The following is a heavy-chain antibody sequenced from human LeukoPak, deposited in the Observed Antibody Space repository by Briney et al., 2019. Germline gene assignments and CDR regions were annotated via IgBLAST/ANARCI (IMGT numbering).Heavy chain of an antibody. J-gene: IGHJ6*02. CDR3: AKGVTQTPYYGMDV. D-gene: IGHD5-18*01. V-gene: IGHV3-30*18. Sequence: PGGSLRLSCAASGFTFSSYGMHWVRQAPGKGLEWVAVISYDGSNKYYADSVKGRFTISRDNSKNTLYLQMNSLRAEDTAVYYCAKGVTQTPYYGMDVWGQGTTVTVSS. CDR2: ISYDGSNK. CDR1: GFTFSSYG.